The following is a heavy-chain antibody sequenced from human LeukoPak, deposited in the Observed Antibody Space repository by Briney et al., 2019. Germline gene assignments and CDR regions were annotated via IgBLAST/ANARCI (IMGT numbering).Heavy chain of an antibody. CDR3: AKIPPGYCSAGSCYLDY. J-gene: IGHJ4*02. Sequence: GGSLRLSCAASGLTFGDYAMSWVRQAPGKGQEWVSTISSSGRDTYYADSVKGRFTISRDNSKNTLYLQMNSLRAEDTAVFYCAKIPPGYCSAGSCYLDYWGQGTLVTVSS. V-gene: IGHV3-23*01. CDR2: ISSSGRDT. CDR1: GLTFGDYA. D-gene: IGHD2-15*01.